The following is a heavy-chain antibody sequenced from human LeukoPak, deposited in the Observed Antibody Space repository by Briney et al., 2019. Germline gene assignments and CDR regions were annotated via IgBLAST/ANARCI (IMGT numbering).Heavy chain of an antibody. D-gene: IGHD3-10*01. CDR2: INAGNGNT. Sequence: ASVKVSCKASGYTFTSYAMHWVRQAPGQRLEWMGWINAGNGNTKHSQKFQGRVTITRDTSASTDYMELSSLRSEDTAVYYCARVGMVRGVDYYFDYWGQGTLVTVSS. CDR3: ARVGMVRGVDYYFDY. J-gene: IGHJ4*02. CDR1: GYTFTSYA. V-gene: IGHV1-3*01.